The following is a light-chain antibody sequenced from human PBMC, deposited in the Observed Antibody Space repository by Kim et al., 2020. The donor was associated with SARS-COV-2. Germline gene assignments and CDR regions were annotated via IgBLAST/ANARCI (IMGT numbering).Light chain of an antibody. V-gene: IGLV1-44*01. CDR1: SSNIGRNT. Sequence: QLVLTQPPSASATPGQMVTISCSGSSSNIGRNTVNWYQQFPGTAPKLLISNNNQRPSGVPDRFSGSKSGTSASLAISGLQSEDEADYYCATWDDSLKGHVFGPGTKVTVL. J-gene: IGLJ1*01. CDR2: NNN. CDR3: ATWDDSLKGHV.